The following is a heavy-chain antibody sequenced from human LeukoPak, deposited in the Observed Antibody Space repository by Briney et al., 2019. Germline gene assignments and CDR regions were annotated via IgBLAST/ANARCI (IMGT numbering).Heavy chain of an antibody. Sequence: GGSLRLSCAASGFTFSDYYMSWVRQAPGKGLEWVANIKQDGSEKYYVDSVKGRFTISRDNAKNSLYLQMNSLRAEDTAVYYCARDVTTPTYYYDSSGYQTPDYWGQGTLVTVSS. J-gene: IGHJ4*02. V-gene: IGHV3-7*01. D-gene: IGHD3-22*01. CDR2: IKQDGSEK. CDR1: GFTFSDYY. CDR3: ARDVTTPTYYYDSSGYQTPDY.